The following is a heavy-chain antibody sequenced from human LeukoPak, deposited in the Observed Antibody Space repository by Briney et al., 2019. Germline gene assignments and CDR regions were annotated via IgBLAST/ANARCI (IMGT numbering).Heavy chain of an antibody. CDR1: GYTFTSYD. V-gene: IGHV1-8*01. Sequence: ASVKVSCKASGYTFTSYDINWVRQATGQGLEWMGWMNPNSGSTGYAQKFQGRVTMTRNTSISTAYMELSSLRSEDTAVYYCARALPVLRYFDWLLSAEGNDAFDIWGQGTMVTVSS. CDR2: MNPNSGST. D-gene: IGHD3-9*01. CDR3: ARALPVLRYFDWLLSAEGNDAFDI. J-gene: IGHJ3*02.